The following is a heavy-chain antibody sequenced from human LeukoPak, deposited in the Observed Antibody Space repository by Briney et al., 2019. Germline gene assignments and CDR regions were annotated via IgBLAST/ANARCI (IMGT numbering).Heavy chain of an antibody. D-gene: IGHD1-1*01. CDR1: GYTLTELS. CDR2: IIPIFGTA. Sequence: SVKVSCKVSGYTLTELSMHWVRQAPGQGLEWMGGIIPIFGTANYAQKFQGRVTITADESTSTAYMELSSLRSEDTAVYYCARRTAYYYGMDVWGQGTTVTVSS. CDR3: ARRTAYYYGMDV. V-gene: IGHV1-69*13. J-gene: IGHJ6*02.